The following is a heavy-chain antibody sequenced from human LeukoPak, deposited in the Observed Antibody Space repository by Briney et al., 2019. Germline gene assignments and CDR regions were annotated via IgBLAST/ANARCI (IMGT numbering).Heavy chain of an antibody. CDR2: IIPILGIA. J-gene: IGHJ4*02. D-gene: IGHD1-26*01. V-gene: IGHV1-69*04. CDR3: ARVDYRGFTGYFDY. CDR1: GGTFSSYA. Sequence: ASVKVSCKASGGTFSSYAISWVRQAPGQGLEWMGRIIPILGIANYAQKFQGRVTITADKSTSTAYMELSSLRSEDTAVYYCARVDYRGFTGYFDYWGQGTLVTVSS.